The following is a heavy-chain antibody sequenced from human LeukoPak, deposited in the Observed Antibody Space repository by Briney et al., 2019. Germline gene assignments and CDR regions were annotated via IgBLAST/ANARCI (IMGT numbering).Heavy chain of an antibody. Sequence: PSETLSLTCAVYGGSFSGYYWSWIRQPPGKGLEWIGQISGSERTNYNPSLKSRLTMSANTSENQFSLRLSSVTAADTAVYYCARGFGALWGQGALVTVSS. CDR2: ISGSERT. D-gene: IGHD3-10*01. CDR1: GGSFSGYY. CDR3: ARGFGAL. J-gene: IGHJ4*02. V-gene: IGHV4-34*01.